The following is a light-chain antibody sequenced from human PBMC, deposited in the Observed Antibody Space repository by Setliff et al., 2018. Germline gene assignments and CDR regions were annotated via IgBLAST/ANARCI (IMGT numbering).Light chain of an antibody. J-gene: IGLJ1*01. Sequence: QSALAQPAAVSRSPGQSITISCTGTSSDVGGYDYVSWYQQHPGKAPKLIIYDVTKRPSGVSSRFSGSKSGNTASLTISGLQAEDEADYFCSSYTSSSTYVFGTGTKVTVL. V-gene: IGLV2-14*01. CDR2: DVT. CDR3: SSYTSSSTYV. CDR1: SSDVGGYDY.